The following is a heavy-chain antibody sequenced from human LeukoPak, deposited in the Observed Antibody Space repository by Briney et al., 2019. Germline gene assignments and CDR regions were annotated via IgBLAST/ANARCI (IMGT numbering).Heavy chain of an antibody. CDR2: ISSTSTTI. CDR1: GFAFSDYY. CDR3: ARVPTRQYYYMDV. V-gene: IGHV3-11*04. J-gene: IGHJ6*03. Sequence: GGSLRLSCAASGFAFSDYYMSWIRQAPGKGLEWVSYISSTSTTIYYADSVKGRFTISRDNAKNSLYLQVNSLRAEDTALYYCARVPTRQYYYMDVWGKGTTVTVSS.